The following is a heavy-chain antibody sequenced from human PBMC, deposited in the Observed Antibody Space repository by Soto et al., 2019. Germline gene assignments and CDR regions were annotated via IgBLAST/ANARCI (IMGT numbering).Heavy chain of an antibody. CDR3: ARRDMLTGYVYFDY. J-gene: IGHJ4*02. CDR1: GYTFTKYW. CDR2: IYPDDSDT. Sequence: PGESLKISCQASGYTFTKYWVGWVRQMPGKGLEWMGIIYPDDSDTRYSPSFQGHVTISADKSISTAHLQWSSLKASDSATYYCARRDMLTGYVYFDYWGQGTQVTVSS. D-gene: IGHD3-9*01. V-gene: IGHV5-51*01.